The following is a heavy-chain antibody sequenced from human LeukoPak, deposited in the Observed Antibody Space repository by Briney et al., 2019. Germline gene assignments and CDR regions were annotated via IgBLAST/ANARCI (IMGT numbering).Heavy chain of an antibody. CDR2: ISYDGSNK. J-gene: IGHJ4*02. D-gene: IGHD6-13*01. CDR3: ARDPLIDSSSWSFDY. Sequence: GGSLRLSCAASGFTFSSYAMHWVRQAPGKGLEWVAVISYDGSNKYYADSVKGRFTISRDNSKNTLYLQMNSLRAEDTAVYYCARDPLIDSSSWSFDYWGQGTLVTVSS. V-gene: IGHV3-30-3*01. CDR1: GFTFSSYA.